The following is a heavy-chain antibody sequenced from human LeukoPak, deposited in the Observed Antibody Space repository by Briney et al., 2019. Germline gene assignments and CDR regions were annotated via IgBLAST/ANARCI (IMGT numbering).Heavy chain of an antibody. CDR1: GYTFTSYG. CDR3: ARGRPDYDFWSGYWRDSSPLDY. V-gene: IGHV1-18*01. D-gene: IGHD3-3*01. J-gene: IGHJ4*02. CDR2: ISAYNGNT. Sequence: ASVKVSCKASGYTFTSYGISWVRQAPGQGLEWMGWISAYNGNTNYAQKLQGRGTMTTDTSTSTAYMELRSLGSDETAVYYCARGRPDYDFWSGYWRDSSPLDYWGQGTLVTVSS.